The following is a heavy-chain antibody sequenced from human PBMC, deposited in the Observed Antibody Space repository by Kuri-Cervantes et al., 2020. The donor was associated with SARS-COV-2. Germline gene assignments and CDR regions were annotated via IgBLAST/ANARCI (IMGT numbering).Heavy chain of an antibody. J-gene: IGHJ4*02. Sequence: SETLSLTCTVSGGSIGSSSYYWGWIRQPPGKGLEWIGEINHSGSTNYNPSLKSRVTISVDTSKNQFSLKLSSVTAADTAVYYCARDPRYLARGGGFDYWGQGTLVTVSS. CDR1: GGSIGSSSYY. V-gene: IGHV4-39*07. D-gene: IGHD1-14*01. CDR3: ARDPRYLARGGGFDY. CDR2: INHSGST.